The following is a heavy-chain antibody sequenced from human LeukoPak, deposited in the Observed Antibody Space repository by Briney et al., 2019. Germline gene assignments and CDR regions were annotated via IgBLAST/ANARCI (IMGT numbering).Heavy chain of an antibody. CDR3: ARDTGDYFGSGSYYPD. CDR1: GYTFTSYY. V-gene: IGHV1-46*01. D-gene: IGHD3-10*01. Sequence: ASVKVSCKASGYTFTSYYIHWVRQAPGQGLEWMGIINPSGGSTSYAQKFQGRVTMTRDTSISTAYMELSSLKSDDTAMYYCARDTGDYFGSGSYYPDWGQGTLVTVSS. CDR2: INPSGGST. J-gene: IGHJ4*02.